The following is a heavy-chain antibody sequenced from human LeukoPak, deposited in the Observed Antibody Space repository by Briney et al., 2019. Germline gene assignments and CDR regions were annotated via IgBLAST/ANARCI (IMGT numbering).Heavy chain of an antibody. D-gene: IGHD5-24*01. CDR1: GFRFSDYS. J-gene: IGHJ4*02. Sequence: GGSLRLSCAASGFRFSDYSMNWVSQAPGKGLEWISYIGIDSGNTNYADSVKGRFTISGDKAKNSLYLQMNSLRVEDTAVYYCARDYKYAFDNWGQGTLVTASS. V-gene: IGHV3-48*01. CDR3: ARDYKYAFDN. CDR2: IGIDSGNT.